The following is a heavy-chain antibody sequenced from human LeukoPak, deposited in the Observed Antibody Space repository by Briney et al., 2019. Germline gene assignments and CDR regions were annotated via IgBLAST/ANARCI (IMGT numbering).Heavy chain of an antibody. CDR2: INHSGST. CDR1: GGSFSGYY. V-gene: IGHV4-34*01. D-gene: IGHD3-22*01. Sequence: PSETLSLTCAVYGGSFSGYYWSWIRQPPGKGLEWIGEINHSGSTNCNPSLKSRVTISVDTSKNQFSLKLSSVTAADTAVYYCARGPYYDSSGYYLNYWGQGTLVTVSS. CDR3: ARGPYYDSSGYYLNY. J-gene: IGHJ4*02.